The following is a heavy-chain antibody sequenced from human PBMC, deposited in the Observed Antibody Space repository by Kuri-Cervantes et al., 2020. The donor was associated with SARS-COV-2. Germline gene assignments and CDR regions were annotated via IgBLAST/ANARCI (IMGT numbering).Heavy chain of an antibody. CDR3: ARIFVPAAILTDGWYFDL. Sequence: SETLSLTCTVSGGSISSGGYYWSWIRQPPGKGLEWIGAIYFSGSTFYNPSLTSRVTISIDTSKNQFSLKLSSVTAADTALYYCARIFVPAAILTDGWYFDLWGRGTLVTVSS. V-gene: IGHV4-39*07. CDR2: IYFSGST. J-gene: IGHJ2*01. CDR1: GGSISSGGYY. D-gene: IGHD2-2*02.